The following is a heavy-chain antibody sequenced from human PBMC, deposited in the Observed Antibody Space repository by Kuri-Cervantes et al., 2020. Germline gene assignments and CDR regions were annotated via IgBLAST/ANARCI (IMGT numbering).Heavy chain of an antibody. J-gene: IGHJ6*03. V-gene: IGHV1-69*06. D-gene: IGHD2-2*01. CDR1: GGTFSSYA. Sequence: SVKVSCKASGGTFSSYAISWVRQAPGQGLEWMGGIIPIFGTANYAQKFQGRVTITADKSTSTAYMELSSLRSEDTAVYYCARMAGSSTSTTYYYYMDVWGKGTTVTVSS. CDR2: IIPIFGTA. CDR3: ARMAGSSTSTTYYYYMDV.